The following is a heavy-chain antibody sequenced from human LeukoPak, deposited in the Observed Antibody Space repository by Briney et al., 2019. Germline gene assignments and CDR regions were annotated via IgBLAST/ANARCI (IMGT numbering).Heavy chain of an antibody. V-gene: IGHV1-69*05. J-gene: IGHJ6*03. Sequence: SVEVSCKASGGTFSSYAFSWVRQAPGQELEWIGGIVPIFATPHYAQKFQGRVTITTDESTSTAYMELSSLRSEDTAVYYCARSPVRSLNYYYYMDVWGKGTTVTVSS. CDR1: GGTFSSYA. CDR2: IVPIFATP. D-gene: IGHD1-26*01. CDR3: ARSPVRSLNYYYYMDV.